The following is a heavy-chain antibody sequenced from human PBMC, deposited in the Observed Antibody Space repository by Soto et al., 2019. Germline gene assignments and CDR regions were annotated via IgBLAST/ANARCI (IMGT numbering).Heavy chain of an antibody. CDR1: GYSFTSYW. D-gene: IGHD4-17*01. CDR2: IDPSDSYT. J-gene: IGHJ6*02. CDR3: ARLYGGNSGMDV. V-gene: IGHV5-10-1*01. Sequence: PGESLKISCKGSGYSFTSYWIGWVRQMPGKGLEWMGRIDPSDSYTNYNPPFQGHVTISVDKSISAAYLQWSSLKASDTAMYYCARLYGGNSGMDVWGQGTTVTVSS.